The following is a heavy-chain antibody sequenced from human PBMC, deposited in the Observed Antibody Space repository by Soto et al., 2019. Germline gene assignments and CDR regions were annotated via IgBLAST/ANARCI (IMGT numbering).Heavy chain of an antibody. V-gene: IGHV4-39*01. D-gene: IGHD3-3*01. CDR3: AGQGSTYYDFWSGYPNGMDV. J-gene: IGHJ6*02. CDR1: GGSISSSSYY. Sequence: SETLSLTCTVSGGSISSSSYYWGWIRQPPGKGLEWIGSIYYSGSTYYNPSLKSRVTISVDTSKNQFSLKLSSVTAADTAVYYCAGQGSTYYDFWSGYPNGMDVWGQGTTVTVYS. CDR2: IYYSGST.